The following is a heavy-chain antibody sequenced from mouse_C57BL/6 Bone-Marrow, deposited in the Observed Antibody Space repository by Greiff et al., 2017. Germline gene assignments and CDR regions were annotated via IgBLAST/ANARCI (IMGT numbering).Heavy chain of an antibody. Sequence: QVQLQQPGAELVKPGASVKLSCKASGYTFTSYWMHWVKQRPGQGLEWIGMIHPNSGSTNYNEKFKSKATLTVDKSSSTAYMQLSSLTSEDSAVYYCARFPDYYGSSFAVAYWGQGTLVTVSA. D-gene: IGHD1-1*01. V-gene: IGHV1-64*01. J-gene: IGHJ3*01. CDR3: ARFPDYYGSSFAVAY. CDR1: GYTFTSYW. CDR2: IHPNSGST.